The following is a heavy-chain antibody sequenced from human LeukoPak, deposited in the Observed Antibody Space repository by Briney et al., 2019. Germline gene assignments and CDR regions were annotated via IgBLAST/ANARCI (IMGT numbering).Heavy chain of an antibody. CDR2: ISSTKSTI. CDR3: ARVPRYSNYHG. V-gene: IGHV3-48*01. Sequence: GGSLRLSRAASGFIFSAYSMTWVRQAPGRGLECISYISSTKSTINYADSVKGRFTISRDNVKNSLYLQMDSLRAEDTAVYYCARVPRYSNYHGWGQGTLVTVSS. CDR1: GFIFSAYS. J-gene: IGHJ4*02. D-gene: IGHD4-11*01.